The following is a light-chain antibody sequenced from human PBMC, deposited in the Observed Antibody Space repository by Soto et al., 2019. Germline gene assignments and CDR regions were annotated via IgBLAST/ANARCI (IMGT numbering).Light chain of an antibody. J-gene: IGLJ3*02. Sequence: QSVLTQPASVSGSPGQSITISCTGTSSDVGGYNYVSWYQQHPGKAPKLMIYDVSNRPSGVSNRFSGSKSGNTASLTISGLQAEDEADYYCSSYTSSREVFGGGTTLTVL. CDR3: SSYTSSREV. V-gene: IGLV2-14*01. CDR1: SSDVGGYNY. CDR2: DVS.